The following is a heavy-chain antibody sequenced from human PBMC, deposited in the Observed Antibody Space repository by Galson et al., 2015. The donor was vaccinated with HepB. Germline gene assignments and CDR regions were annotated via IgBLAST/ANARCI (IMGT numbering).Heavy chain of an antibody. Sequence: SVKVSCKASGYTFTSYGISWVRRAPGQGLEWMGWISAYNGNTNYAQKLQGRVTMTTDTSTSTAYMELRSLRSDDTAVYYCARDCAGDFWSGAYYYYMDVWGKGTTVTVSS. V-gene: IGHV1-18*01. D-gene: IGHD3-3*01. CDR3: ARDCAGDFWSGAYYYYMDV. CDR2: ISAYNGNT. J-gene: IGHJ6*03. CDR1: GYTFTSYG.